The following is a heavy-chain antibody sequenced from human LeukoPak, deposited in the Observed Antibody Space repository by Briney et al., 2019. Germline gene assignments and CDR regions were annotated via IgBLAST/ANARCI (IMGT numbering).Heavy chain of an antibody. V-gene: IGHV1-2*02. D-gene: IGHD3-9*01. CDR1: GYTFTGYF. CDR2: INPNSGGT. J-gene: IGHJ4*02. CDR3: ARGELTGYPDC. Sequence: ASVKVCCKASGYTFTGYFMHWVRQAPGQGLEWMGWINPNSGGTKYAQKFQGRVTMTRETSISTAYMELSRLRSDDTAVYYCARGELTGYPDCWGQGTLVTVPS.